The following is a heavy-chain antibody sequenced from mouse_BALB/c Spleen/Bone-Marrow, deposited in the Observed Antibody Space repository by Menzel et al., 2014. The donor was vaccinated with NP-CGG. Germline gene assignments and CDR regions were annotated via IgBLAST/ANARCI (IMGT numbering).Heavy chain of an antibody. CDR1: GYAFSTYW. CDR2: IYPGDGDT. Sequence: QVQLQQPGAELVRPASSVKISCKASGYAFSTYWMIWVKQRPGQGLEWIGQIYPGDGDTNYNGKFKGKATLTADKSSSTAYMQLSSLTSEDSAVYFCARGARSAMDYWGQGTSVTVSS. CDR3: ARGARSAMDY. J-gene: IGHJ4*01. V-gene: IGHV1-80*01.